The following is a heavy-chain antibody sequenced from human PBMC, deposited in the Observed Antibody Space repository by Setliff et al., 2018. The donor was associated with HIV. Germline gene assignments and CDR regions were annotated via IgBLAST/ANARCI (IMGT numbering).Heavy chain of an antibody. J-gene: IGHJ4*02. V-gene: IGHV1-69*13. CDR1: GGTFSSYA. D-gene: IGHD5-18*01. Sequence: SVKVSCKASGGTFSSYAISWVRQAPEQGLEWMGGIIPIFGTANYAQKFQGSVTITADESTGTAYMELSSLRSEDTAVYYCARDEVPRGYSYGYFQNYWGQGTLVTVSS. CDR3: ARDEVPRGYSYGYFQNY. CDR2: IIPIFGTA.